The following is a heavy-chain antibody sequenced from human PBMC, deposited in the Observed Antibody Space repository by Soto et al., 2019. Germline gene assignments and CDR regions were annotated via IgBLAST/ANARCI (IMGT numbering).Heavy chain of an antibody. V-gene: IGHV4-39*01. D-gene: IGHD5-12*01. J-gene: IGHJ4*02. CDR3: ARIDRLRLGL. CDR1: GGSISSSSYY. CDR2: IYYSGST. Sequence: SETLSLTCTVSGGSISSSSYYWGWIRQPPGKGLEWIGSIYYSGSTYYNPSLKSRVTISVDTSKNQFSLRLSSVTAADTAVYYCARIDRLRLGLWGQGTLVTVSS.